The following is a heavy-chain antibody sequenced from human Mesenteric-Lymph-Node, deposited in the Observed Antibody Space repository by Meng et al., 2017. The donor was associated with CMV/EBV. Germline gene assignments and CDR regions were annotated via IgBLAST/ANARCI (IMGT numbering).Heavy chain of an antibody. CDR3: ARPFPSWQSPRLDPFGA. J-gene: IGHJ5*02. D-gene: IGHD6-19*01. V-gene: IGHV4-39*01. CDR1: GDSISSFYY. Sequence: GPGQAKPSETLSLPCTVSGDSISSFYYWGWIRQPPGRGLEWIGSVHYTGSTYYSPSLKSRVTVSVDTSKNQFSLRLTSVTAADTAVYYCARPFPSWQSPRLDPFGAWGQGTLVTVSS. CDR2: VHYTGST.